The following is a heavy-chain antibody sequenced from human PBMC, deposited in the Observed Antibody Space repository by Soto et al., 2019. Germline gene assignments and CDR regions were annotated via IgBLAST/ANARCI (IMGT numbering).Heavy chain of an antibody. J-gene: IGHJ4*02. D-gene: IGHD4-17*01. V-gene: IGHV3-11*01. CDR3: AGGTVLFSGLKY. CDR2: ISSSGTTI. Sequence: QVQLVESGGGLVKPGGSLRLSCAASAFSFSDYYMSWIRQAPVKGLEWVSYISSSGTTIYYADSVKGRFTISRDNAKNSLSLQMISLKAEAKAVYYCAGGTVLFSGLKYWGQGTLVTVSS. CDR1: AFSFSDYY.